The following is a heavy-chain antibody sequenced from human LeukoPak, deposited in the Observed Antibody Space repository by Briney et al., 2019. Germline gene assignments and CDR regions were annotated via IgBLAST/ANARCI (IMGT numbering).Heavy chain of an antibody. CDR2: IYYSGST. V-gene: IGHV4-39*01. Sequence: PSETLSLTCTVSGGSISSYYWGWIRQPPGKGLEWSGRIYYSGSTYYNPSLKSRVTISVDTSKNQFSLKLSSVTAADTAVYYCARHVPAIVVVTAILGYHDYWGQGTLVTVSS. CDR1: GGSISSYY. CDR3: ARHVPAIVVVTAILGYHDY. J-gene: IGHJ4*02. D-gene: IGHD2-21*02.